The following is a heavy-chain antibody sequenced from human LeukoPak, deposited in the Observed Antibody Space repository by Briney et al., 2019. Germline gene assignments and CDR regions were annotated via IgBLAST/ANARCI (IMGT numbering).Heavy chain of an antibody. CDR2: IYYSGTT. CDR1: GGSISTSNYY. Sequence: TSETLSLTCTVSGGSISTSNYYWGWIRQPPGKGLEWIGTIYYSGTTYYNPSLQSRVTMSVDTSKNHFSLKLYSVTAADTAVYYCATFSPPPDIVVVPAAIDFRGQGTLVTVSS. J-gene: IGHJ4*02. V-gene: IGHV4-39*02. CDR3: ATFSPPPDIVVVPAAIDF. D-gene: IGHD2-2*01.